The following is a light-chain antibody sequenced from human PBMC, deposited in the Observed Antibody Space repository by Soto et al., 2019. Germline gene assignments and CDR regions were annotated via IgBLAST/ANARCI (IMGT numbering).Light chain of an antibody. CDR1: SSDVGKYDY. J-gene: IGLJ1*01. Sequence: QSALTQPPSASGSPGQSVTISCTETSSDVGKYDYVSWFQHHPGKAPKLIIYEVSKRPSGVSDRFACSKTGSKASLTVSGLQTEDEADYYCNSYGGGSKVFGNGTKLTVL. V-gene: IGLV2-8*01. CDR3: NSYGGGSKV. CDR2: EVS.